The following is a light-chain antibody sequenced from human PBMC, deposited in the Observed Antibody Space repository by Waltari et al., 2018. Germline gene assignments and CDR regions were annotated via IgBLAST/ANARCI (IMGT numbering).Light chain of an antibody. J-gene: IGKJ1*01. CDR1: QSVLHNSNNKNY. V-gene: IGKV4-1*01. CDR2: WAS. CDR3: QQYYTTPTWT. Sequence: DIVMTQSPDSLAVSLGERATISCKSSQSVLHNSNNKNYLAWYQQKPGQPPRLLIYWASTREAGVPDRFSGSGSGSDFTLTSSSLQAEDVAVYYCQQYYTTPTWTFGQGTKVEIK.